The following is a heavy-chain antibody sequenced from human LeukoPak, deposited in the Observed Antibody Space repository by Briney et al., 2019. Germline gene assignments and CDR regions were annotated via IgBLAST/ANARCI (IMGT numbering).Heavy chain of an antibody. V-gene: IGHV1-2*02. CDR3: ARDLGTIVVVPAASSTNWFDP. CDR2: INPNSGGT. J-gene: IGHJ5*02. CDR1: GYTFTGYY. D-gene: IGHD2-2*01. Sequence: ASVKVSCKASGYTFTGYYMHWVRQAPGQGLEWMGWINPNSGGTNYAQKLQGRVTMTTDTSTSTAYMELRSLRSDDTAVYYCARDLGTIVVVPAASSTNWFDPWGQGTLVTVSS.